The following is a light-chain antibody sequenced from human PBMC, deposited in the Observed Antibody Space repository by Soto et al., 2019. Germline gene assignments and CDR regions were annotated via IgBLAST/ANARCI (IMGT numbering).Light chain of an antibody. CDR2: DVT. J-gene: IGLJ1*01. CDR1: SSDVGAYNY. CDR3: NAYTSSTTPYV. Sequence: QTVLTQPASVCGSPGQSITISCTGSSSDVGAYNYVSWYQHHPDKAPKLVIYDVTNRPSGVSNRFSGSKSGNTASLTISGLQAEDEADYYCNAYTSSTTPYVFGTGTKLTVL. V-gene: IGLV2-14*03.